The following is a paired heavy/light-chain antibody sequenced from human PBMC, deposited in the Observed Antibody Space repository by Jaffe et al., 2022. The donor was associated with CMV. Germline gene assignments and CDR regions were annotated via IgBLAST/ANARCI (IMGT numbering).Heavy chain of an antibody. CDR1: GYSFTSYW. D-gene: IGHD2-21*02. J-gene: IGHJ3*02. CDR2: IYPGDSDT. CDR3: ATPWAVVTVDAFDI. Sequence: EVQLVQSGAEVRKPGESLNISCKGSGYSFTSYWIGWVRQKPGKGLEWIGVIYPGDSDTRYSPSYQGQVTISADKSISTAYLQWSSLEASDTAMYYCATPWAVVTVDAFDIWGQGTMVTVSS. V-gene: IGHV5-51*01.
Light chain of an antibody. CDR3: HQSSSLPGT. J-gene: IGKJ2*01. V-gene: IGKV6-21*01. CDR2: DAS. Sequence: EIVLTQSPDFQSVTPKEKVTITCRASQNINSNLHWYQQKPDQSPKLLIKDASQSFSGVPSRFSGSGSGTDFTLSISSLEAEDAATYYCHQSSSLPGTFGQGTKLEIK. CDR1: QNINSN.